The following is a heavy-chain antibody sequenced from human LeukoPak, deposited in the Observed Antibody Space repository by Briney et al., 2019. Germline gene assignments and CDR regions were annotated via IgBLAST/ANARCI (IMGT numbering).Heavy chain of an antibody. CDR3: ARDRDFVDSTPYRLGGGLAFEI. CDR2: MSYTGST. J-gene: IGHJ3*02. Sequence: PSETLSLTCSVSGVSISSSYWSWIRQPPGKGLEWIGYMSYTGSTNYNPSLKSRVTISVDMSKNQFSLKLKSVTAADTALYYCARDRDFVDSTPYRLGGGLAFEIWGQGTTVTVAA. D-gene: IGHD3-16*01. CDR1: GVSISSSY. V-gene: IGHV4-59*01.